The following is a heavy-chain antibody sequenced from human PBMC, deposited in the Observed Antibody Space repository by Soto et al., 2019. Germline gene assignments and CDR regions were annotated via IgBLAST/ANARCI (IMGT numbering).Heavy chain of an antibody. D-gene: IGHD2-15*01. Sequence: PGGSLRLSCAASGFTFSSYGMHWVRRAPGKGLEWVAVIWYDGSNKFYADSVKGRFTISRDNSKNTLYLQMNSLRADDTAVYYCARDFGPATILIDYWGQGTLVTVSS. V-gene: IGHV3-33*01. J-gene: IGHJ4*02. CDR3: ARDFGPATILIDY. CDR1: GFTFSSYG. CDR2: IWYDGSNK.